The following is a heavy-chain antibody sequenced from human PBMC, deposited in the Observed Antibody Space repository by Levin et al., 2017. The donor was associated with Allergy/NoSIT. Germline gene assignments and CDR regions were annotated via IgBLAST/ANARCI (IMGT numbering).Heavy chain of an antibody. CDR2: IYTSEST. J-gene: IGHJ3*02. CDR1: GGSISRYY. Sequence: SQTLSLTCTVSGGSISRYYLNWIRQPAGKALEWIGRIYTSESTNYNPSLKSRVTMSVDTSNNQFSLKLTSVTAADTAVYFCARDRQPASILDIFDIWGQGTMVTVSS. V-gene: IGHV4-4*07. D-gene: IGHD2-2*02. CDR3: ARDRQPASILDIFDI.